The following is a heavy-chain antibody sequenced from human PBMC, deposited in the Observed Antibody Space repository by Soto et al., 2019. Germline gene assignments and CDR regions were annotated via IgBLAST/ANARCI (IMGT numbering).Heavy chain of an antibody. CDR3: ARGIVVVPAATYYYYYMDV. CDR2: IYYSGST. J-gene: IGHJ6*03. D-gene: IGHD2-2*01. Sequence: SETLSLTCTVSGGSISSGGYYWSWIRQHPGKGLEWIGYIYYSGSTYYNPSLKSRVTISVDTSKNQFSLKLSSVTAADTAVYYCARGIVVVPAATYYYYYMDVWGKGTTVTVSS. CDR1: GGSISSGGYY. V-gene: IGHV4-31*03.